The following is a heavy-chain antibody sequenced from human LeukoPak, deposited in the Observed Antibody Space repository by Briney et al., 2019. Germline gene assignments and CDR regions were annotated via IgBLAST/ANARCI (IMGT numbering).Heavy chain of an antibody. CDR1: GASISDYY. V-gene: IGHV4-59*01. CDR3: ARDYDSSGLRYFDL. J-gene: IGHJ2*01. CDR2: IYYTVST. D-gene: IGHD3-22*01. Sequence: SETLSLTCTVSGASISDYYWSWIRQPPGNGLEWIGDIYYTVSTKYNPSLTSRVTISLDTSKSQFSLKLTSVTAADTAVYYCARDYDSSGLRYFDLWGRGTLVTVSS.